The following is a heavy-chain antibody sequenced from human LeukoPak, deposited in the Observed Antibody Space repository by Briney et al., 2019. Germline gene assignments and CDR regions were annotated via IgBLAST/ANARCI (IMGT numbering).Heavy chain of an antibody. J-gene: IGHJ4*02. CDR1: GFPFNTYS. D-gene: IGHD3-22*01. Sequence: PGGSLRLSCAASGFPFNTYSMNWVRRAPGKGLEWVSSISSSSSYIYYADSVKGRFTISRDNAKDSLYLQMNSLRAEDTAVYYCARDEYYYDSSGYYFPGGLHYWGQGTLVTVSS. CDR3: ARDEYYYDSSGYYFPGGLHY. V-gene: IGHV3-21*01. CDR2: ISSSSSYI.